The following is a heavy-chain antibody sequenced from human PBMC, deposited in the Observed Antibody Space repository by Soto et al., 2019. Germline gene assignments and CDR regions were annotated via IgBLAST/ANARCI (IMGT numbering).Heavy chain of an antibody. Sequence: QVQLVESGGGVVQPGRSLRLSCAASGFTFSSYGMHWVRQAPGKGLEWVAVISYDGRNKYYADAVKGRFTISRDNSKNTLYLQMSSLRAEDTAVYYCVKDGSSGWPSFYDMDVWGQGTTVTVSS. J-gene: IGHJ6*02. D-gene: IGHD6-19*01. CDR2: ISYDGRNK. V-gene: IGHV3-30*18. CDR1: GFTFSSYG. CDR3: VKDGSSGWPSFYDMDV.